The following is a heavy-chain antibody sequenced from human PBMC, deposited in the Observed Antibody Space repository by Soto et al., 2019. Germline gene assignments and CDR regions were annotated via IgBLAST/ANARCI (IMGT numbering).Heavy chain of an antibody. CDR3: ARGRYSSSSNWFDP. Sequence: QVQLQESGPGLVKPSQTLSLTCTVSGGSISSGGYYWSWIRHHPGKGLEWIGYIYYSGSTYYNQALKRRVTIAVETSKCKFYVKLRSVSAADTAGYYCARGRYSSSSNWFDPWGQGTLVTVSS. CDR2: IYYSGST. J-gene: IGHJ5*02. D-gene: IGHD6-6*01. CDR1: GGSISSGGYY. V-gene: IGHV4-31*03.